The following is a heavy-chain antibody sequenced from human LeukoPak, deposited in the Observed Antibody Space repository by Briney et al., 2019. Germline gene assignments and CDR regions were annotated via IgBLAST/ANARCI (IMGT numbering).Heavy chain of an antibody. CDR3: ARKNSGWLTAFFDY. D-gene: IGHD6-19*01. V-gene: IGHV3-48*03. CDR1: GFTFSSYE. Sequence: GGSLRLSCAASGFTFSSYEMNWVRQAPGKGLEWVSYISSSGSTIYYADSVKGRFTISRDNAKNSLYLQMNSLRAEDTAVYYCARKNSGWLTAFFDYWGQGTLVTVSS. J-gene: IGHJ4*02. CDR2: ISSSGSTI.